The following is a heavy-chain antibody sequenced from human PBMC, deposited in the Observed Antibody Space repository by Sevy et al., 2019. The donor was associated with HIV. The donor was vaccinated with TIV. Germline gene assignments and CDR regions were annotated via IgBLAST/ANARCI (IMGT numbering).Heavy chain of an antibody. Sequence: GGSLRLSCAASEFIFTNAWMSWVRQAPGKGLEWVGRIKSKTNGRTTDYAAPVEGRFTISRDDSKKTLYLQMNSLKTEDTAVYYCTTDLEYQLERYYFNYWGQGTLVTVSS. J-gene: IGHJ4*02. CDR2: IKSKTNGRTT. CDR1: EFIFTNAW. D-gene: IGHD2-2*01. V-gene: IGHV3-15*01. CDR3: TTDLEYQLERYYFNY.